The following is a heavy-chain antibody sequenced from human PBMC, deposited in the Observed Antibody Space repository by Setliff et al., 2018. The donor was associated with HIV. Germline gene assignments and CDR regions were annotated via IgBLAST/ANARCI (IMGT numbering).Heavy chain of an antibody. CDR2: VSSSGSS. J-gene: IGHJ6*03. D-gene: IGHD5-12*01. V-gene: IGHV4-61*09. Sequence: NPSETLSLTCTVSGGSIRSGSYSRSWIRQPAGQGLEWIGHVSSSGSSNYNPSLTSRVTISADTSKNQFSLKLTSVTAADTAVYYCARDTYHTGYLGWGPKPHYYYMDVWGKGTTVTVSS. CDR3: ARDTYHTGYLGWGPKPHYYYMDV. CDR1: GGSIRSGSYS.